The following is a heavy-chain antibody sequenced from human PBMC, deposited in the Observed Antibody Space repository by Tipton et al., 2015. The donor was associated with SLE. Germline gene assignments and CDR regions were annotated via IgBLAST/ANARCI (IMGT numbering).Heavy chain of an antibody. J-gene: IGHJ6*03. CDR2: INHSGST. D-gene: IGHD3-3*01. V-gene: IGHV4-34*01. Sequence: TLSLTCAVYGGSFSGYYWSWIRQPPGKGLEWIGEINHSGSTNYNPSLKSRVTISVDTSKNQFSLKLSSVTAADTAVYYCAREWVGKLEWSIRGYYNYMDVWGKGTTVTVSS. CDR3: AREWVGKLEWSIRGYYNYMDV. CDR1: GGSFSGYY.